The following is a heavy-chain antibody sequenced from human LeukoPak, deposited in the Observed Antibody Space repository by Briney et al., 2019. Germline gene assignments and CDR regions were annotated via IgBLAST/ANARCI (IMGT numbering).Heavy chain of an antibody. Sequence: TLSLTCTVSGGSISSGSYYWNWIRQPAGKGLEWIGRIYTSGSTNYNPSLMSRVTISVDTSKNQFSLKTRSVTAADTAGYYXXXXXXXXXXXXXXVNYYYYYMDVWGKGTTVTVSS. CDR1: GGSISSGSYY. CDR2: IYTSGST. V-gene: IGHV4-61*02. CDR3: XXXXXXXXXXXXXVNYYYYYMDV. J-gene: IGHJ6*03.